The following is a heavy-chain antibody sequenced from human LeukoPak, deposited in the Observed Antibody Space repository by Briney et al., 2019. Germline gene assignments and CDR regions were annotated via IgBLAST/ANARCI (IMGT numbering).Heavy chain of an antibody. J-gene: IGHJ4*02. D-gene: IGHD1-26*01. CDR3: ARDPTYYLRYGYFDS. Sequence: PGGSLRLSCAASGFTFSSYAMSWVRLAPGKGLEWVSSINNVRSHVYYADSVRGRFTISRDNANNVLYLQMNSLRAEDTAVYYCARDPTYYLRYGYFDSWGQGTLVTVSS. V-gene: IGHV3-21*06. CDR1: GFTFSSYA. CDR2: INNVRSHV.